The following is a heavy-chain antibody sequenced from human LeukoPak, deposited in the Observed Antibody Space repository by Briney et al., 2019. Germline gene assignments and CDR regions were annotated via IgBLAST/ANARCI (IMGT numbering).Heavy chain of an antibody. V-gene: IGHV4-34*01. CDR3: ARDVGARLPGY. CDR1: GGSFSGYY. CDR2: MYHSGST. J-gene: IGHJ4*02. D-gene: IGHD6-6*01. Sequence: SETLSLTCAVYGGSFSGYYWGWIRQPPGKGLEWIGEMYHSGSTNYNPSLKSRATVSVDKSKNQFSLKLSSVTAADTAVYYCARDVGARLPGYWGQGTLVTVSS.